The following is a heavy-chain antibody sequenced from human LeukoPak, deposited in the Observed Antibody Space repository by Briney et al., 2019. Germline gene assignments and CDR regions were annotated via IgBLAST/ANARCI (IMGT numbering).Heavy chain of an antibody. CDR3: ARGPSGHYYYYMDV. J-gene: IGHJ6*03. D-gene: IGHD2-15*01. CDR2: MNPNSGDT. Sequence: GASVKVSCKASGYTFTSYDINWVRQATGQGLEWMGWMNPNSGDTGYAQKFQGRVTITRNFSVSTAYMELSSLRSDDTAVYYCARGPSGHYYYYMDVWGKGTTVTVSS. CDR1: GYTFTSYD. V-gene: IGHV1-8*03.